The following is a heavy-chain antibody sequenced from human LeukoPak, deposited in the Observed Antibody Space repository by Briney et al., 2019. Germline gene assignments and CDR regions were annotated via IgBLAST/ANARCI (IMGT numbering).Heavy chain of an antibody. CDR1: GFTFSNYN. Sequence: GGSLRLSCAASGFTFSNYNMNWVRQAPGKGLEWVGRIKSETDGGTADYAAPVKGRFTISRDDSENALYLQMNSLQSEDTAVYYCTTNILLVSFGEGTDYWGQGTLVTVSS. J-gene: IGHJ4*02. V-gene: IGHV3-15*01. CDR3: TTNILLVSFGEGTDY. CDR2: IKSETDGGTA. D-gene: IGHD3-10*01.